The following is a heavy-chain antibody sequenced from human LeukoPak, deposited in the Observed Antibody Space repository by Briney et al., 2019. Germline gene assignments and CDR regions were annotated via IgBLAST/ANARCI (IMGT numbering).Heavy chain of an antibody. CDR2: ISPGDSDT. J-gene: IGHJ4*02. CDR1: GYSFTGYW. Sequence: GESLKISRKGSGYSFTGYWIGWVRQMPGKGLEWMGIISPGDSDTSYSPSFQGQVTISADKSISTSYLPWSSLKASDNAMYYCTRGLYNFDYWGQGTLVTVSS. CDR3: TRGLYNFDY. V-gene: IGHV5-51*01.